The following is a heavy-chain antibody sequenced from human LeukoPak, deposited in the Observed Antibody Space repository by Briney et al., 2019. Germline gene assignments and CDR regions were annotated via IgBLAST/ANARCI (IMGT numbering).Heavy chain of an antibody. J-gene: IGHJ4*02. D-gene: IGHD4-23*01. CDR1: GYSFTSYW. CDR3: ARRSNGCKEFDQ. CDR2: IYPDDSDT. Sequence: GESLKISCKGSGYSFTSYWIAWVRQMPRKDLEWMGIIYPDDSDTTYSPSFQGQVTISADKSSAYLQWSSLKASDTAMYYCARRSNGCKEFDQWGQGTLVTVSS. V-gene: IGHV5-51*01.